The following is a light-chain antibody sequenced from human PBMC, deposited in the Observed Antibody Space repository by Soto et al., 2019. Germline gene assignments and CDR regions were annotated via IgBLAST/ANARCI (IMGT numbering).Light chain of an antibody. CDR2: GAS. J-gene: IGKJ5*01. CDR3: QQHNNSIT. CDR1: QSVRGN. V-gene: IGKV3-15*01. Sequence: IGMTQSQATLPVSPGARATLSCRASQSVRGNLAWYQQRPGQSPRLLIYGASTRATGIPARFSGSGSGTEFTLTISSMQSEDFAVYYCQQHNNSITFGQGTRLDIK.